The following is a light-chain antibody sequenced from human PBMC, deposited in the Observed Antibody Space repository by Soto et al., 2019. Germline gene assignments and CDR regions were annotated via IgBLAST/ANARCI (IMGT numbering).Light chain of an antibody. V-gene: IGKV3-15*01. CDR2: GAS. CDR3: QQYNDWSPYT. Sequence: EIVMTQSPATLSVSPGERATLSCRARPTVSSNLAWYQQRPGQAPRLLIYGASTRATGIADRFSGSGSGTEITLTITRLQSADFAVYYCQQYNDWSPYTFGQGTKLEIK. J-gene: IGKJ2*01. CDR1: PTVSSN.